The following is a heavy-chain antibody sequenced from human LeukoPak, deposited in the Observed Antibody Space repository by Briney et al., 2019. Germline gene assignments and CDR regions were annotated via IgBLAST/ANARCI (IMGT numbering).Heavy chain of an antibody. D-gene: IGHD6-13*01. J-gene: IGHJ5*02. V-gene: IGHV1-2*02. CDR2: ISPNSGGT. CDR3: VRQYSDSWAGPNWFDP. CDR1: GYTFTGYY. Sequence: ASVKVSCKASGYTFTGYYIHWVRQAPGEGLEWMGWISPNSGGTNYAQKFQGRVTMTGDTSITTAYMELTSLTSDDTAVYYCVRQYSDSWAGPNWFDPWGQGTQVTVSS.